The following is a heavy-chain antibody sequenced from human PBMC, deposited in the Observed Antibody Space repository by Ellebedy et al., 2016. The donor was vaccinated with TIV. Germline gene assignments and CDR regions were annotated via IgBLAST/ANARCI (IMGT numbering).Heavy chain of an antibody. CDR1: GGSITATGQY. CDR3: ARSVGSSGAFDI. CDR2: IYYSRKN. D-gene: IGHD3-16*02. J-gene: IGHJ3*02. Sequence: SETLSLTXAVSGGSITATGQYWGWIRQPPGKGLEWIGSIYYSRKNYYNSSLKTRLTISVDTSKNQFSLNLTSVTAADTAVYYCARSVGSSGAFDIWGQGTMVTVSS. V-gene: IGHV4-39*01.